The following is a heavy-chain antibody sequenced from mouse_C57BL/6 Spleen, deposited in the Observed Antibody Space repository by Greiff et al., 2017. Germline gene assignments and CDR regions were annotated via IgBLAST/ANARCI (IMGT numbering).Heavy chain of an antibody. V-gene: IGHV1-75*01. J-gene: IGHJ2*01. CDR1: GYTFTDYY. CDR3: ARLGTTRNFNY. Sequence: QVQLQQSGPELVKPGASVKISCKASGYTFTDYYINWVKQRPGQGLAWIGWIFPGSGSTYYNEKFKGTATLTVDKSSSTAYMLLSSLTSEDSAVYFCARLGTTRNFNYWGQGTTLTVYS. D-gene: IGHD1-1*01. CDR2: IFPGSGST.